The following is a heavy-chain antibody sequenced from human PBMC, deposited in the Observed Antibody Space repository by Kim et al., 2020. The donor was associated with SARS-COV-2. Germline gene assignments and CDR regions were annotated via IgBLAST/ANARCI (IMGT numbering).Heavy chain of an antibody. CDR1: GFTVSSNY. CDR3: ARGESYSSSSFFDY. V-gene: IGHV3-53*01. CDR2: IFANGDT. Sequence: GGSLRLSCAASGFTVSSNYVNWVRQAPGKGLEWVAVIFANGDTYYTDSVKGRFTISRDNSKNILSLQMNSLTAEDTAVYYCARGESYSSSSFFDYWGQGTLVTVSS. D-gene: IGHD6-6*01. J-gene: IGHJ4*02.